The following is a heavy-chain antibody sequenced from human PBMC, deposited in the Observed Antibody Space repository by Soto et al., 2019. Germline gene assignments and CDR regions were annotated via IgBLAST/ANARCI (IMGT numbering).Heavy chain of an antibody. V-gene: IGHV3-30*18. CDR3: AKWYSSSSRNNSFDY. D-gene: IGHD6-13*01. Sequence: GGSLRLSCAASGFTFSSYGMHWVRQAPGKGLEWVAVISYDGSNKYYADSVKGRFTISRDNSKNTLYLQMNSLRAEDTAVYYCAKWYSSSSRNNSFDYWGQGTLVTVSS. CDR1: GFTFSSYG. CDR2: ISYDGSNK. J-gene: IGHJ4*02.